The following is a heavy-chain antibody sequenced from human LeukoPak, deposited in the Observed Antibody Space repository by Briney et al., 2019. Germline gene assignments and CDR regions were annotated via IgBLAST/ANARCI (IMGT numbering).Heavy chain of an antibody. V-gene: IGHV1-69*13. J-gene: IGHJ4*02. CDR3: ARDPSYGSGSYL. CDR1: GGTFSSYA. Sequence: SVKVSCKASGGTFSSYAISWVRQAPGQGLEWMGGIIPIFGTANYAQKFQVRVTITADESTSTAYMELSSLRSEDTAVYYCARDPSYGSGSYLWGQGTLVTVSS. CDR2: IIPIFGTA. D-gene: IGHD3-10*01.